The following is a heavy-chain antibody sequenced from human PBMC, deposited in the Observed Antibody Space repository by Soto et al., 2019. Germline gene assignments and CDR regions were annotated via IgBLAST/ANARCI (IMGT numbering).Heavy chain of an antibody. J-gene: IGHJ4*02. V-gene: IGHV3-74*01. CDR2: LTNDGSST. CDR3: AKRGVDTFGLSY. Sequence: EVQLVESGGGLVQPGGSLRLSCAVSGFTFSSFWMHWVRQAPGEGLVWVSRLTNDGSSTSYADSVKGRFTISRDNAKNTRDLQLNILRVEASAMYYCAKRGVDTFGLSYWGQGTLVTVSS. D-gene: IGHD3-10*01. CDR1: GFTFSSFW.